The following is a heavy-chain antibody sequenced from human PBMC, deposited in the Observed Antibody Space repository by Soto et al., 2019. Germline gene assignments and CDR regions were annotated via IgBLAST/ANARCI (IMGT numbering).Heavy chain of an antibody. V-gene: IGHV1-69*01. CDR1: GGNFNTYG. Sequence: QVQLVQSGAETMKSGSSVKVSCKVSGGNFNTYGIGWGRQAPGQGLEWMGEIIPLLGTPNYAQRFQDRLTISADESTTTAYMELSSLRSEDSAVYYCAKDQRKPAIFGVVTLSWGQGTLVTVSS. CDR3: AKDQRKPAIFGVVTLS. CDR2: IIPLLGTP. J-gene: IGHJ5*02. D-gene: IGHD3-3*01.